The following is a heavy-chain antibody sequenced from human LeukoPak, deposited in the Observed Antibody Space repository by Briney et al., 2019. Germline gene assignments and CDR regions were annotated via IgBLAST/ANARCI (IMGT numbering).Heavy chain of an antibody. CDR3: ARAEPDYWTILYYYYGMDV. Sequence: PGGSLRLSCAASGFTFSSYWMSWVRQAPGKGLEWVANIKQDGSEEYYVDSVKGRFTISRDNAKNSLYLQMNSLRAEDTAVYYCARAEPDYWTILYYYYGMDVWGQGTTVTVSS. CDR2: IKQDGSEE. D-gene: IGHD2-15*01. V-gene: IGHV3-7*01. J-gene: IGHJ6*02. CDR1: GFTFSSYW.